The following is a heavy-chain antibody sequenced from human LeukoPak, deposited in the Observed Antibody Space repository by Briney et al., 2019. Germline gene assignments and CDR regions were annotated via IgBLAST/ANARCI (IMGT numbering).Heavy chain of an antibody. D-gene: IGHD2-2*01. CDR3: ARGRGCSSTSCYDYYYYMDV. J-gene: IGHJ6*03. CDR2: TNPNSGNT. CDR1: GYTFTSYD. Sequence: GASVKVSCKASGYTFTSYDINWVRQATGQGLEWMGWTNPNSGNTGYAQKFQGRVTITRNTSISTAYMELSSLRSEDTAVYYCARGRGCSSTSCYDYYYYMDVWGKGTTVTVSS. V-gene: IGHV1-8*03.